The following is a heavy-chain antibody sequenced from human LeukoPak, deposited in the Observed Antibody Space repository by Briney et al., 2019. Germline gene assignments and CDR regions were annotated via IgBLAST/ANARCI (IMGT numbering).Heavy chain of an antibody. D-gene: IGHD4-17*01. J-gene: IGHJ2*01. CDR2: ITVDGISP. V-gene: IGHV3-74*01. CDR3: ARDTGWYFDL. CDR1: GFTFSGYW. Sequence: PGGSLRLSCAASGFTFSGYWMHWVRQAPGMGLVWVSRITVDGISPSYADSVKGRFTISRDNAKNTLYLQMISLRAEDTAVYYCARDTGWYFDLWGRGTLVTVSS.